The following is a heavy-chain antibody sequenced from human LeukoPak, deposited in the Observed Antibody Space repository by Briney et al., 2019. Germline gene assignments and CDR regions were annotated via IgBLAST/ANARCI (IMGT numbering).Heavy chain of an antibody. CDR1: GFTFNSHV. J-gene: IGHJ2*01. CDR2: SSGSGVTT. Sequence: GGSLRLSCAASGFTFNSHVMTWVRQAPGKGLEWVSSSSGSGVTTYYADSVKGRFSISRDNSKNTLYLQMNSLRAEDTAVYYCGKGSTQLGIHWYFDLWGRGTLVTVSS. CDR3: GKGSTQLGIHWYFDL. V-gene: IGHV3-23*01. D-gene: IGHD7-27*01.